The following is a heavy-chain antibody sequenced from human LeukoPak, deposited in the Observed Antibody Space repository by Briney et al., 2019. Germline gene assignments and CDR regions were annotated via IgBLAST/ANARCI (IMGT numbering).Heavy chain of an antibody. V-gene: IGHV3-23*01. CDR1: GFTFNIYE. D-gene: IGHD2-15*01. J-gene: IGHJ4*02. Sequence: GGSLRLSXAASGFTFNIYEMNWVRQAPGKGLEWVSAISGSGGSTYYADSVKGRFTISRDNSKNTLYRQMNSLRAEDTAVYYCAKDKCSGGSCPPSFDYWGQGTLVTVSS. CDR3: AKDKCSGGSCPPSFDY. CDR2: ISGSGGST.